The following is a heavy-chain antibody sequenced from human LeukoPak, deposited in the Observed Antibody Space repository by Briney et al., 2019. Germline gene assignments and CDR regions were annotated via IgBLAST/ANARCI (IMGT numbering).Heavy chain of an antibody. D-gene: IGHD6-19*01. CDR3: ARGAQQWLVRDHWYFDL. CDR2: INHSGST. CDR1: GASFSGYY. V-gene: IGHV4-34*01. J-gene: IGHJ2*01. Sequence: PSETLSLTCAVYGASFSGYYWSWIRQPPGKGLEWIGEINHSGSTNYNPSLKSRVTISVDTSKNQFSLKLSSVPAADPAVYYCARGAQQWLVRDHWYFDLWGRGTLVTVSS.